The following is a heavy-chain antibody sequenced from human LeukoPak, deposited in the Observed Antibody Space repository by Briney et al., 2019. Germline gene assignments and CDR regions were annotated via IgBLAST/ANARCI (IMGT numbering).Heavy chain of an antibody. CDR3: ARGDSGSYRSDY. Sequence: GGSLRLSCAASGFTFSSYWMHWVRQAPGKGLVWVSRINSDGSSTSHADSVKGRYTISRDNAKNTVYLQMNSLRAEDTAVYYCARGDSGSYRSDYWGQGTLVTVSS. J-gene: IGHJ4*02. CDR1: GFTFSSYW. D-gene: IGHD1-26*01. V-gene: IGHV3-74*01. CDR2: INSDGSST.